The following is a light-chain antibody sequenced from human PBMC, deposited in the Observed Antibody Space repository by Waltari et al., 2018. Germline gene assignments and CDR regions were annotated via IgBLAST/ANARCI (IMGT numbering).Light chain of an antibody. Sequence: QSALTQPPSASGSLGQSVTISCTGTSSDVGACNYVSWYQRNPGKAPKLMIFELSKRPSGVPDRFSGSSSGNTASLTVSGLQAEDEADYYCSSDAGSNNYVILGGGTKLTVL. CDR2: ELS. J-gene: IGLJ2*01. V-gene: IGLV2-8*01. CDR1: SSDVGACNY. CDR3: SSDAGSNNYVI.